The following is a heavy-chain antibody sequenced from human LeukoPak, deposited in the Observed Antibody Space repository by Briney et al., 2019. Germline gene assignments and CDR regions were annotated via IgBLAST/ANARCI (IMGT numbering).Heavy chain of an antibody. D-gene: IGHD3-22*01. J-gene: IGHJ6*02. Sequence: SETLSLTCAVYGGSFSGYYWSWIRQSPGMGLEWIAEINYSETTNYNPSLKSRVTISLDTSKNQFSLKLSSVTAADTAVYYCASTRMYYDSSGWRYGMGVWGQGTTVTVSS. V-gene: IGHV4-34*01. CDR3: ASTRMYYDSSGWRYGMGV. CDR2: INYSETT. CDR1: GGSFSGYY.